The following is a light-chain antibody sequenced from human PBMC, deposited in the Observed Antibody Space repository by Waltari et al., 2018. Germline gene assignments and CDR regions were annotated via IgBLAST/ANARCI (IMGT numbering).Light chain of an antibody. CDR3: SSYTSSSTLV. CDR1: SSDVGGYNY. CDR2: DVS. V-gene: IGLV2-14*01. J-gene: IGLJ2*01. Sequence: QSALTQPASVSVSPGQSITISCTGPSSDVGGYNYVSWYQQHPGNAPKLMIYDVSKRPSGVSNRFSGSKSGNTASLTISGLQAEDEADYYCSSYTSSSTLVFGGGTKLTVL.